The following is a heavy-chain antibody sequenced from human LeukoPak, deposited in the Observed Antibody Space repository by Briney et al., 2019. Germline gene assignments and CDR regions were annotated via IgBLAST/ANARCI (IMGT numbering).Heavy chain of an antibody. V-gene: IGHV3-23*01. J-gene: IGHJ4*02. Sequence: GGSLRLSCSASGFTFSSYAMHWVRQAPGQGLDWVSAISDSGVTAYYADSVKGRFTISRDNSKSTLYLQMNSLRAEDTAVYYCANLNAPYWGNFDYWGQGTLVTVSS. CDR1: GFTFSSYA. CDR2: ISDSGVTA. D-gene: IGHD3-16*01. CDR3: ANLNAPYWGNFDY.